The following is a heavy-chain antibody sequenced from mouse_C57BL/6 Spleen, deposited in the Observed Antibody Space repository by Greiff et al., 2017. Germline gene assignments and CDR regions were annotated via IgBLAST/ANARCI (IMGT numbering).Heavy chain of an antibody. CDR3: ARGPMVKDY. CDR2: IDPSDSYT. J-gene: IGHJ2*01. Sequence: VQLQQPGAELVMPGASVKLSCKASGYTFTSYWMHWVKQRPGHGLEWIGEIDPSDSYTNYNQKFKGKSTLTVDKSSSTAYMQLSSLTSEDSAVYYCARGPMVKDYWGQGTTLTVSS. V-gene: IGHV1-69*01. CDR1: GYTFTSYW. D-gene: IGHD2-2*01.